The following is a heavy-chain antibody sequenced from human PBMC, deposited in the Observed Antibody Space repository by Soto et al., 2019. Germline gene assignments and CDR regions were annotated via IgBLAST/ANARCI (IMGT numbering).Heavy chain of an antibody. CDR1: GGSFSSYA. V-gene: IGHV1-69*06. Sequence: QVQLVQSGAEVKKPGSSVKVSCKASGGSFSSYAISWVPQAPVQGLEWMGGIIPIFGTATYAQKFQGRVTIIADKSTSTAYMELSSLRSEDTAVYYCARAGPVAGNHAFDIWGQGTLVTVSS. D-gene: IGHD6-19*01. J-gene: IGHJ3*02. CDR3: ARAGPVAGNHAFDI. CDR2: IIPIFGTA.